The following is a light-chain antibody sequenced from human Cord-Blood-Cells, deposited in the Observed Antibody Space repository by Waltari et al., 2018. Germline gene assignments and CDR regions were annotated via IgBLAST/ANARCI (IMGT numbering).Light chain of an antibody. CDR3: QQYNSYSPLT. V-gene: IGKV1-5*01. J-gene: IGKJ1*01. CDR1: QSISRW. CDR2: DAS. Sequence: DLQMTQSPSTLSASVGDRVTITCRASQSISRWLARYQQKPGKAPKLPIYDASSLESGVPSRFSGSGSGTEFTLTISSLQPDDFATYYCQQYNSYSPLTFGQGTKVEIK.